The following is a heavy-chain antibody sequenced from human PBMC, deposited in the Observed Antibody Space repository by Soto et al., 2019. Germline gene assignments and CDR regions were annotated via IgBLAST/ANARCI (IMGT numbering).Heavy chain of an antibody. V-gene: IGHV4-59*08. J-gene: IGHJ4*02. CDR2: MHYTGFS. D-gene: IGHD4-17*01. CDR3: ARQGRYGDYCFDH. Sequence: SETLSLTCAFSGDSVTENYLTWIRQSPEKGLEWIGYMHYTGFSFSSPSLKSRVAMSVDTSKNQFSLKLSSVTAADTAVYYCARQGRYGDYCFDHWGQGTPVT. CDR1: GDSVTENY.